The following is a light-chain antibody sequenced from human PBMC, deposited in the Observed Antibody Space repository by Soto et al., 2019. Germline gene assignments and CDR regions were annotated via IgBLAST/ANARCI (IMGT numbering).Light chain of an antibody. V-gene: IGLV7-46*01. J-gene: IGLJ3*02. CDR2: DTS. CDR1: TGAVTSGHY. CDR3: FLSYGGTSWV. Sequence: QAVVTQEPSLTVSPGGTVTLTCGSSTGAVTSGHYPYWFQQKPGQAPRTLIYDTSNKHSWTPARFSGSLVGGQADLTLSGAQPEDEAEYYCFLSYGGTSWVFGGGTQLTVL.